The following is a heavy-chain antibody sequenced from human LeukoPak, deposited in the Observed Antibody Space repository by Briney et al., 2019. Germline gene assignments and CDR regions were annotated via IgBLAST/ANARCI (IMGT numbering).Heavy chain of an antibody. CDR1: GFTFSSYG. D-gene: IGHD6-13*01. J-gene: IGHJ6*02. CDR3: ARDSGAAAGRGMDV. CDR2: LWYDGSNT. V-gene: IGHV3-33*01. Sequence: GGSLTLSCAASGFTFSSYGMHWVRQAPGKGLEWVAILWYDGSNTYYADSVKGRFTISRDNSKNTLYLQMNSLRAEDTAVYYCARDSGAAAGRGMDVWGQGTTVTVSS.